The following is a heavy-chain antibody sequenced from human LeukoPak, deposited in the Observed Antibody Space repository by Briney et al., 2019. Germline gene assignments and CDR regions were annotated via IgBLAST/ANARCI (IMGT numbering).Heavy chain of an antibody. CDR3: AGDKRSSSTYYYDSSGFDY. CDR2: IYYSGST. Sequence: ASETLSLTCTVSGGSISSYYWSWIRQPPGKGLEWIGYIYYSGSTNYNPSLKSRVTISVDTSKNQFSLKLSSVTAADTAVYYCAGDKRSSSTYYYDSSGFDYWGQGTLVTVSS. J-gene: IGHJ4*02. V-gene: IGHV4-59*01. D-gene: IGHD3-22*01. CDR1: GGSISSYY.